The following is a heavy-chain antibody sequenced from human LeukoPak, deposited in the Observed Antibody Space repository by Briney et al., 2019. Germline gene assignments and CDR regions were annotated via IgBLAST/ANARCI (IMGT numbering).Heavy chain of an antibody. V-gene: IGHV3-48*04. CDR2: ISTSSDSI. D-gene: IGHD3-10*01. CDR3: ARRVRGIVYAFDI. Sequence: GGSLRLSCAASGFTFSSYSMSWVRQAPGKGLEWLSYISTSSDSIHYADSVKGRFTISRDNAKNSLYLQMNNLRAEDTAVYYCARRVRGIVYAFDIWGQGTMVTVSS. J-gene: IGHJ3*02. CDR1: GFTFSSYS.